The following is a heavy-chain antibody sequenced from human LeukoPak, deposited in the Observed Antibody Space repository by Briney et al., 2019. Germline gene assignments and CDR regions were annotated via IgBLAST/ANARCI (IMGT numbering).Heavy chain of an antibody. V-gene: IGHV4-4*02. CDR1: GDSITSDKW. Sequence: SGTLSLTCTVSGDSITSDKWWTLGRQPPGKGLERIWEIHYSKNSNYDQSLKGRVTISVDQSKNQFSLELNSVPAADTAVYYCARGGDWLFDYWGQGILVTVSS. CDR3: ARGGDWLFDY. D-gene: IGHD2-21*02. CDR2: IHYSKNS. J-gene: IGHJ4*02.